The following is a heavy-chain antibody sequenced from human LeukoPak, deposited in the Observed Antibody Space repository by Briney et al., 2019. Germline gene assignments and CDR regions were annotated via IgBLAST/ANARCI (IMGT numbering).Heavy chain of an antibody. V-gene: IGHV1-2*02. J-gene: IGHJ4*02. D-gene: IGHD2-15*01. CDR3: ARGYCSGGSCYAYLDY. Sequence: ASVKDSCKASGYTFTGYYMHWVRQAPGQGLEWMGWINPNSGGTNYAQKFQGRVTMTRDTSISTAYMELSRLRSDDTAVYYCARGYCSGGSCYAYLDYWGQGTLVTVSS. CDR2: INPNSGGT. CDR1: GYTFTGYY.